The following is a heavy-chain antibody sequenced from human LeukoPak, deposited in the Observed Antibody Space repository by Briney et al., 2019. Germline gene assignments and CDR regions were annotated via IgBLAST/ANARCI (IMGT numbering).Heavy chain of an antibody. V-gene: IGHV3-48*03. D-gene: IGHD3-3*01. J-gene: IGHJ4*02. CDR2: ISSSGSTI. Sequence: GGSLRLSCAASGFTFSSYEMNWVRQAPGKGLEWVSYISSSGSTIYYADSVKGRFTISRDNSKNTLYLQMNSLRAEDTAVYYCAKGYDFWSGYYWFDYWGQGTLVTVSS. CDR3: AKGYDFWSGYYWFDY. CDR1: GFTFSSYE.